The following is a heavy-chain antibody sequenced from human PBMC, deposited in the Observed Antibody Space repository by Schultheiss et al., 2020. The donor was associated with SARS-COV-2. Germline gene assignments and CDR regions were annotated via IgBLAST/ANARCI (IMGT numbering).Heavy chain of an antibody. V-gene: IGHV4-59*10. CDR3: ARGLGGVWAAFDI. Sequence: SETLSLTCAVYGGSFSGYYWSWIRQPAGKGLEWIGRIYTSGTTHYNPSLKSRVTISVDTSKNQFSLKLSSVTAADTAVYYCARGLGGVWAAFDIWGQGTMVTVSS. D-gene: IGHD3-16*01. J-gene: IGHJ3*02. CDR1: GGSFSGYY. CDR2: IYTSGTT.